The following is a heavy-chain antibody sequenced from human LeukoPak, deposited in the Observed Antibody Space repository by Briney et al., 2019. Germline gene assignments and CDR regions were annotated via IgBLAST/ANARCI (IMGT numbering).Heavy chain of an antibody. CDR1: GGSFSGYY. D-gene: IGHD4-17*01. V-gene: IGHV4-34*01. J-gene: IGHJ4*02. Sequence: PSETLSLTCAVYGGSFSGYYWTWIRQPPGKGLEWIGEINHSGSTNYNPSLKSRVTISVDTSKNQLSLTLSSVTAADTAVYYCARAGLNGDVDYWGQGTLVTVSS. CDR2: INHSGST. CDR3: ARAGLNGDVDY.